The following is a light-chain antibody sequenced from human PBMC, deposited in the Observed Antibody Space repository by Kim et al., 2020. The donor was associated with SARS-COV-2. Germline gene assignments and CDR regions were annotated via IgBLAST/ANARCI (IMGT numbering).Light chain of an antibody. CDR3: QQDQYWRA. V-gene: IGKV3-15*01. Sequence: SLSPGERATRSGRPSERISRTFCWYKQKPGQTPGVLIYGTTTRAAGIPARFSGSGSGTTFTLTISRLQSDDFATYYCQQDQYWRAFGREARLGIK. CDR2: GTT. CDR1: ERISRT. J-gene: IGKJ5*01.